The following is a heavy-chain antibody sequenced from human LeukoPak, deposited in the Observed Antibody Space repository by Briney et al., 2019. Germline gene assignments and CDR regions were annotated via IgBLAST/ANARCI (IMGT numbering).Heavy chain of an antibody. CDR3: ARGLGYSYGYGIDS. CDR2: ISYDGSNK. D-gene: IGHD5-18*01. CDR1: GFTFSSYA. Sequence: GGSLRLSCAASGFTFSSYAMHWVRQAPGKGLEWVAVISYDGSNKYYADSVKGRFTISRDNSKNTLYLQMNSLRAEDTALYYCARGLGYSYGYGIDSWGQGTLVTVSS. V-gene: IGHV3-30-3*01. J-gene: IGHJ4*02.